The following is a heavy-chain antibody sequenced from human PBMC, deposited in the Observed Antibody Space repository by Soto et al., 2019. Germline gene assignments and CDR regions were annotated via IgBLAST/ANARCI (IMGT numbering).Heavy chain of an antibody. Sequence: QLQLQESGPGLVKPSETLSLTCTVSGGSISSSSYYSGWIRQPPGKGLEWIGSIYYSGSTYYNPSLKSRVTVSVDTSKNQFPLKLSSVTAADTAVYYCARHTGEYNWNYGAFDIWGQGTMVTVSS. V-gene: IGHV4-39*01. CDR2: IYYSGST. CDR3: ARHTGEYNWNYGAFDI. CDR1: GGSISSSSYY. J-gene: IGHJ3*02. D-gene: IGHD1-7*01.